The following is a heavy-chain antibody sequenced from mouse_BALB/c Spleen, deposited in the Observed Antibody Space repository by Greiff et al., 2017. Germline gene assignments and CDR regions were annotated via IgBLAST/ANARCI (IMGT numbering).Heavy chain of an antibody. CDR1: GFTFSSFG. J-gene: IGHJ4*01. V-gene: IGHV5-17*02. D-gene: IGHD1-1*02. Sequence: EVMLVESGGDLVQPGGSRKLSCAASGFTFSSFGMHWVRQAPEKGLEWVAYISSGSSTIYYADTVKGRFTISRDNPKNTLFLQMTSLRSEDTAMYYCARGGVYGVYAMDYWGQGTSVTVAS. CDR2: ISSGSSTI. CDR3: ARGGVYGVYAMDY.